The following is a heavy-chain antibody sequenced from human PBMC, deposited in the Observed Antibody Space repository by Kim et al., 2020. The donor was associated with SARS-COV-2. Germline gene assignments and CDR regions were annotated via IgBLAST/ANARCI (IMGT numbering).Heavy chain of an antibody. J-gene: IGHJ4*02. Sequence: SVKCRITIARDNAKNSLYLQMNSLRPEDTAFYDCAKRPAGSGIYSFHFDDWGRGTLVTVSS. CDR3: AKRPAGSGIYSFHFDD. V-gene: IGHV3-9*01. D-gene: IGHD3-10*01.